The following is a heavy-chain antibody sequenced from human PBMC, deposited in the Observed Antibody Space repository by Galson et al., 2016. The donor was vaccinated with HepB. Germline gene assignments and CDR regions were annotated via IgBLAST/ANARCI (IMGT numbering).Heavy chain of an antibody. D-gene: IGHD2-8*02. Sequence: SLRLSCAASGFPVSDNFMSWVRQAPGKGLEWVSFIDNGGNTFYADSVKGRFTISRDSSKSTVFLQMNSLRAEDTAVYYCLRSGYWVQGTLVTVSS. CDR3: LRSGY. CDR1: GFPVSDNF. V-gene: IGHV3-66*01. J-gene: IGHJ4*02. CDR2: IDNGGNT.